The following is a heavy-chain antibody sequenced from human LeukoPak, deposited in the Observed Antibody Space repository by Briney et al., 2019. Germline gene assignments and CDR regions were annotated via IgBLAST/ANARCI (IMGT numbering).Heavy chain of an antibody. V-gene: IGHV3-7*01. CDR3: ARDGDYSSLFDY. J-gene: IGHJ4*02. CDR1: GFTFSNAW. D-gene: IGHD4-11*01. CDR2: IKQDGSEK. Sequence: PGGSLRLSCAASGFTFSNAWMSWVRQAPGKGLEWVANIKQDGSEKYYVDSVKGRFTISRDNAKNSLYLQMTTPTAEDTAVYYCARDGDYSSLFDYWGQGTLVTVSS.